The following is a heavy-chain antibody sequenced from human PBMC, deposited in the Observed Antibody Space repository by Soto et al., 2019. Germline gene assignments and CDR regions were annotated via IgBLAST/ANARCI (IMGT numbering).Heavy chain of an antibody. CDR1: GFIFRNYL. CDR3: ARDGYNGFDY. J-gene: IGHJ4*02. CDR2: INSDGSSA. Sequence: GGSLRLSCAPSGFIFRNYLMHWVRQAPGKGLVWISRINSDGSSASYADSVKGRFTISRDNAKNTLYLQMHSLRDEDTAVYYCARDGYNGFDYWGQGALVTVSS. V-gene: IGHV3-74*01. D-gene: IGHD5-12*01.